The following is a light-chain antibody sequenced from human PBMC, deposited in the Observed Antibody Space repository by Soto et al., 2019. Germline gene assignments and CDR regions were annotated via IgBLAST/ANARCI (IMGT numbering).Light chain of an antibody. Sequence: YELTQPPSVSVAPGQTARISCGGDTIGSESVHWYQQKPGQAPVLVVYDDTDRPSGIPERFSGSSSGTTATLTISRVEAGDEADYYCQVWDGSRDHCVFGTGTKVTVL. V-gene: IGLV3-21*02. J-gene: IGLJ1*01. CDR2: DDT. CDR1: TIGSES. CDR3: QVWDGSRDHCV.